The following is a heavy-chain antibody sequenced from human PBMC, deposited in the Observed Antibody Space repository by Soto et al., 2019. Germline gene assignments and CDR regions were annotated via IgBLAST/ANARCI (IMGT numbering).Heavy chain of an antibody. CDR1: GGSFSGYY. CDR3: AREVVDCSSTSCATSIDY. CDR2: INHSGST. V-gene: IGHV4-34*01. Sequence: SETLSLTCAVYGGSFSGYYWSWIRQPPGKGLEWIGEINHSGSTNYNPSLKSRVTLSVDTSKNQFSLKLSSVTAADTAVYYCAREVVDCSSTSCATSIDYWGQGTLVTVSS. D-gene: IGHD2-2*01. J-gene: IGHJ4*02.